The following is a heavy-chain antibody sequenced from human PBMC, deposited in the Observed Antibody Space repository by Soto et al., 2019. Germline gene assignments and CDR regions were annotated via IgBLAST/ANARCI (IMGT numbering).Heavy chain of an antibody. CDR2: IIPIFGTA. D-gene: IGHD3-10*01. CDR3: ARDSYYQREPADYYYYGMDV. CDR1: GGTFSSYA. J-gene: IGHJ6*02. V-gene: IGHV1-69*13. Sequence: ASVKVSCKASGGTFSSYAISWVRQAPGQGLEWMGGIIPIFGTANYAQKFQGRVTITADESTSTAYMELSSLRSEDTAVYYCARDSYYQREPADYYYYGMDVWGQGTTVTVSS.